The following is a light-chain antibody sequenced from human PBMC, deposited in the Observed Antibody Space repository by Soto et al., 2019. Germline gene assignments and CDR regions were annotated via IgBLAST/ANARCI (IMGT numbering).Light chain of an antibody. CDR3: QQYGGSPPVT. V-gene: IGKV3-20*01. CDR1: QSVRSRY. CDR2: GAS. Sequence: EIVLTQSPGTLSLSPGERATLSCRASQSVRSRYLAWYQQKPGQAPGLLIYGASSRATGIPDRFSGSGSGTDFTLTITRLEPEDFAVYYCQQYGGSPPVTFGQGTKLEIK. J-gene: IGKJ2*01.